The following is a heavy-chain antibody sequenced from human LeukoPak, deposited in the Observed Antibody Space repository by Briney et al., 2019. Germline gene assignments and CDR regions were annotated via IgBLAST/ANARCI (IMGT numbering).Heavy chain of an antibody. J-gene: IGHJ4*02. CDR3: ARHPGLHFDY. V-gene: IGHV4-59*08. CDR1: GGSISSYY. D-gene: IGHD1-14*01. CDR2: IYYSGST. Sequence: SETLSLTCTVSGGSISSYYWSWIRQPPGKGLEGVGYIYYSGSTNYNPSLKSRVTISVDTSKNQFSLKLSSGTAADTAVYYCARHPGLHFDYWGQGTLVTVSS.